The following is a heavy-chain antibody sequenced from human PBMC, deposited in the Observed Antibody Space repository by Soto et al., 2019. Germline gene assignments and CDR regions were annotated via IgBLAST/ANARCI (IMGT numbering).Heavy chain of an antibody. CDR1: GGSINNHY. Sequence: SETLSLTCTVSGGSINNHYWSWIRQPPGKGLEWIGNIYYTGSTNYNPSLKSRVTISVDTSKNQFSLKLSSVTAADTAVYYCARQMRGATISIYYYGMDVWGQGTTVTVSS. CDR2: IYYTGST. J-gene: IGHJ6*02. CDR3: ARQMRGATISIYYYGMDV. D-gene: IGHD5-12*01. V-gene: IGHV4-59*11.